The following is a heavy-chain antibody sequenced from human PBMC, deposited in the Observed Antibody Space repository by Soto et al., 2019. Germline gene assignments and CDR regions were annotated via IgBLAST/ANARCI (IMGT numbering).Heavy chain of an antibody. D-gene: IGHD2-2*01. CDR1: GFSFNTYW. CDR3: ATRAVAPAD. Sequence: EVQLVESGGGLVQPGGSLRLSCAASGFSFNTYWMSWIRQAPGKGLEWVANINEDGNKQNYVYSVRGRFTISRDNAKTSVNLKMNSLRVEDTAVYYCATRAVAPADWAQGTLVNVSS. CDR2: INEDGNKQ. J-gene: IGHJ4*02. V-gene: IGHV3-7*01.